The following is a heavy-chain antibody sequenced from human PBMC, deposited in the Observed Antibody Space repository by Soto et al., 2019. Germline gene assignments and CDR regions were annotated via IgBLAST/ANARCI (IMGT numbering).Heavy chain of an antibody. D-gene: IGHD1-26*01. CDR3: AKDLSGGWFDP. V-gene: IGHV3-74*01. J-gene: IGHJ5*02. Sequence: GGSLRLSCAASGFTFSSYWMYWVRQAPGKGLVWVSRINTDGSSTSYADSVKGRFTISRDNSKNTLYLQMNSLRAEDTAVYYCAKDLSGGWFDPWGQGTLVSVSS. CDR2: INTDGSST. CDR1: GFTFSSYW.